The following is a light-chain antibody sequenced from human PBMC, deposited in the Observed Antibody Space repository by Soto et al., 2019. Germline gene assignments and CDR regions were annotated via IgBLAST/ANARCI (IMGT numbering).Light chain of an antibody. CDR1: SGDVGAYDY. CDR2: EVT. V-gene: IGLV2-8*01. J-gene: IGLJ1*01. CDR3: SSYAGSNYHYV. Sequence: QSVLTHPPSASGSPGHSVTISCTGTSGDVGAYDYVSWYQQHPGKAPKLLIYEVTKRPLGVPDRFSGSKSGNAASLTVSGLQAEDEADYYCSSYAGSNYHYVFGTGTKVTVL.